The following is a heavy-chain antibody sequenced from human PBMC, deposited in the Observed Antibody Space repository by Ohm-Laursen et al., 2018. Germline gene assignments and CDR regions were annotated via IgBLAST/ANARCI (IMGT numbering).Heavy chain of an antibody. D-gene: IGHD3-9*01. CDR2: INPNSGGT. CDR3: ARLIDILTGYQTDY. Sequence: SSVKVSCKSSGYTFTGYYMHWVRQAPGQGLEWMGWINPNSGGTNYAQKFQGRVTMTRDTSISTAYMELSRLRSDDTAVYYCARLIDILTGYQTDYWGQGTLVTVSS. J-gene: IGHJ4*02. CDR1: GYTFTGYY. V-gene: IGHV1-2*02.